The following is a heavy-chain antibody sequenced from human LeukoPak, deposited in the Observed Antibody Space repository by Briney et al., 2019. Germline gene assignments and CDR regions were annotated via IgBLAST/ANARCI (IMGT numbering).Heavy chain of an antibody. V-gene: IGHV3-23*01. CDR1: GFTFSSYA. D-gene: IGHD3-10*01. CDR2: ISGSGGST. CDR3: AKWGTPFYGSGSTNYFDY. J-gene: IGHJ4*02. Sequence: GGSLRLSCAASGFTFSSYAMSWVRQAPGKGLEWVSAISGSGGSTYYADSVKGRFTISRDNSKNTLYLQMNSLRAEDTAVYYCAKWGTPFYGSGSTNYFDYWGQGTLVTVSS.